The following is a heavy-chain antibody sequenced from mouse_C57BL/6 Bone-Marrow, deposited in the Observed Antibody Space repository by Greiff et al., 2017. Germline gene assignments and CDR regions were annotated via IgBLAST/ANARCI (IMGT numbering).Heavy chain of an antibody. D-gene: IGHD1-1*01. Sequence: EVQRVESGAELVRPGASVKLSCTASGFNIKDDYMHWVKQRPEQGLEWIGWIDPENGDTEYASKFQGKATITAETSSNTTYLQLSSLTSEDTAVYYCTTPIYYYGTRFDYWGQGTTLTVSS. CDR2: IDPENGDT. CDR1: GFNIKDDY. J-gene: IGHJ2*01. V-gene: IGHV14-4*01. CDR3: TTPIYYYGTRFDY.